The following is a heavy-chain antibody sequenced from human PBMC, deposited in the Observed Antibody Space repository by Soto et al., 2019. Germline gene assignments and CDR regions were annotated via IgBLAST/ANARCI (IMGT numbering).Heavy chain of an antibody. CDR2: ISGSGGST. V-gene: IGHV3-23*01. CDR1: GFTFSSYA. CDR3: AKDQGGYSYGPEA. D-gene: IGHD5-18*01. Sequence: EVQLLESGGGLVQPGGSLRLSCAASGFTFSSYAMSWVRQAPGKGLEWVSAISGSGGSTYYADSVKGRFTISRDNPKNTLYLQMNSLRAEDTAVYYCAKDQGGYSYGPEAWGQGTLVTVSS. J-gene: IGHJ5*02.